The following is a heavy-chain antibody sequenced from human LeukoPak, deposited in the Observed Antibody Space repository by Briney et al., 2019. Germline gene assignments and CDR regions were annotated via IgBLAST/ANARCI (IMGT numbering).Heavy chain of an antibody. CDR3: ARLTVTTSSY. J-gene: IGHJ4*02. CDR1: GGSISSSSYY. CDR2: IYYSGRT. Sequence: PSETLSLTCTVSGGSISSSSYYWGWIRQPPGKGLEWIVSIYYSGRTYYNPSLKSRVTISVDTSKNQFSLKLSSVTAADTAVYYCARLTVTTSSYWGQGTLVTVSS. V-gene: IGHV4-39*01. D-gene: IGHD4-17*01.